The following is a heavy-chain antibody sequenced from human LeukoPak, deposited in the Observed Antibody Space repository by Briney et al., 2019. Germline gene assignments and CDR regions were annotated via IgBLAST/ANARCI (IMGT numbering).Heavy chain of an antibody. J-gene: IGHJ4*02. CDR2: ISGSGGST. D-gene: IGHD3-22*01. CDR3: AKAGPDSSGYSGEFDY. V-gene: IGHV3-23*01. CDR1: GFTFSSYA. Sequence: GGSLRLSCAASGFTFSSYAMNWVRQAPGKGLEWVSAISGSGGSTYYADSVKGRFTISRDNPKNTLYLQMNSLRAEDTAVYYCAKAGPDSSGYSGEFDYWGQGTLVTVSS.